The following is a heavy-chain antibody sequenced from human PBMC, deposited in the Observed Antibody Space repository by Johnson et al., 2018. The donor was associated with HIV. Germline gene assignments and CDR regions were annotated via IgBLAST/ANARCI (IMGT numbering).Heavy chain of an antibody. J-gene: IGHJ3*02. CDR3: AKGPRYDAFDI. CDR1: GFTFSSYA. CDR2: ISYDGSNK. V-gene: IGHV3-30*04. D-gene: IGHD1-1*01. Sequence: VESGGGVVQPGRSLSLSCAASGFTFSSYAMHWVRQAPGKGLEWMAVISYDGSNKFYADSVKGRFTISRDNSKNTLYLQMISLRAEDTAVYFCAKGPRYDAFDIWGQGTMVTVSS.